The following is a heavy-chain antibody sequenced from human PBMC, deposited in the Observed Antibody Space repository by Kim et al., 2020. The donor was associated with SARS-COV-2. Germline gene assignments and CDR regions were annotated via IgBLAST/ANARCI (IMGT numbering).Heavy chain of an antibody. J-gene: IGHJ4*02. V-gene: IGHV3-9*01. CDR1: GFTFGDYA. CDR2: ISWNSGGI. Sequence: GGSLRLSCAASGFTFGDYAMHWVRQVPGKGLEWVSGISWNSGGIDYADSVKGRFTISRDNAKNSLYLQMNSLRTEDTAVYYCVKDKEGADHGSGSYKGYFDYWGQGTLVTVSS. D-gene: IGHD3-10*01. CDR3: VKDKEGADHGSGSYKGYFDY.